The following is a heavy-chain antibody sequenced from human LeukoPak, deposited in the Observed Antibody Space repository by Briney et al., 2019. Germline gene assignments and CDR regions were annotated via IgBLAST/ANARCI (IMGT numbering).Heavy chain of an antibody. Sequence: ASVKVSCKVSGYTLTELSMHWVRQAPGKGLEWMGGFDPEDGETIYAQKFQGRVTMTEDTSADTAYMELSSLRSEDTAVYYCATDRVVRGNHGAFDIWGQGTMVTVSS. V-gene: IGHV1-24*01. CDR3: ATDRVVRGNHGAFDI. J-gene: IGHJ3*02. CDR1: GYTLTELS. CDR2: FDPEDGET. D-gene: IGHD3-10*01.